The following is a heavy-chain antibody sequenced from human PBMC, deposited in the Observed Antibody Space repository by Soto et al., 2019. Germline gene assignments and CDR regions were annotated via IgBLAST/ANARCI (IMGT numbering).Heavy chain of an antibody. D-gene: IGHD5-18*01. V-gene: IGHV3-23*03. CDR1: GFTFSSYA. J-gene: IGHJ2*01. CDR2: INSDGSTT. CDR3: ARDPLWGTAMVLWYFDL. Sequence: GGSLRLSCAASGFTFSSYAMSWVRQAPGKGLEWVSRINSDGSTTGYADSVKGRFTISRDNSKNTLYLQMNSLRAEDTAVYYCARDPLWGTAMVLWYFDLWGRGTLVTVSS.